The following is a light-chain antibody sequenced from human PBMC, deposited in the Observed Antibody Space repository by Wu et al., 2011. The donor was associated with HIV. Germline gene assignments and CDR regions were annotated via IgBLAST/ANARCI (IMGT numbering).Light chain of an antibody. V-gene: IGKV3-20*01. Sequence: IVLTQSPDTLSLSPGERATLSCRASQSIGSDLAWYQQKPGQAPRLLIFGASNRATGIPARFSGSGSGTDFTLTISSLEPEDFAVYYCQQYGSSPPVTFGQGTRLEI. CDR1: QSIGSD. CDR2: GAS. J-gene: IGKJ5*01. CDR3: QQYGSSPPVT.